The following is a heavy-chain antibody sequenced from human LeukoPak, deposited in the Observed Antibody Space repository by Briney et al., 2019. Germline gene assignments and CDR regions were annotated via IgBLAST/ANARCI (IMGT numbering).Heavy chain of an antibody. CDR2: IYYSGST. V-gene: IGHV4-61*01. D-gene: IGHD5-24*01. Sequence: SQTLSLNCAISGGSISSGSYYWTWIRQPPGKGLEWIGYIYYSGSTNYTPTLKNRVTISVDTSKNQFSLNLSSVTAADTAVYYCARGRWLNYYFDLWGQGTLVTVSS. CDR3: ARGRWLNYYFDL. CDR1: GGSISSGSYY. J-gene: IGHJ4*02.